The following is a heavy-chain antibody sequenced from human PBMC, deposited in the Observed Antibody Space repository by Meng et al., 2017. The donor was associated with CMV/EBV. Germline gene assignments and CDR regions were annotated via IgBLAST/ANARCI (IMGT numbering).Heavy chain of an antibody. CDR1: GFTFSNAW. CDR3: TTGVGYCSSTSCWPVGY. V-gene: IGHV3-15*01. Sequence: GESLKISCAASGFTFSNAWMSWVRQAPGKGLGWVGRIKSKTDGGTTDYAAPVKGRFTISRDDSKNTLYLQMNSLKTEDTAVYYCTTGVGYCSSTSCWPVGYWGQGTLVTVSS. D-gene: IGHD2-2*01. CDR2: IKSKTDGGTT. J-gene: IGHJ4*02.